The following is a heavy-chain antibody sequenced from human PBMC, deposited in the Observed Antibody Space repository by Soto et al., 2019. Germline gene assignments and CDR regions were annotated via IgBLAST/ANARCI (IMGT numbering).Heavy chain of an antibody. V-gene: IGHV1-18*01. CDR1: GYTFTTYG. D-gene: IGHD4-17*01. J-gene: IGHJ4*02. CDR2: ISGYNGNT. CDR3: ASEYGNYGPDY. Sequence: QVQLVQSGAEVKKPGASVKVSCKASGYTFTTYGIDWVRQAPGQGLEWMGWISGYNGNTNYAQKRQGRVTMTSDTTTNTAYMELRSLRSDDTAGYYWASEYGNYGPDYWGQGTLVTVSS.